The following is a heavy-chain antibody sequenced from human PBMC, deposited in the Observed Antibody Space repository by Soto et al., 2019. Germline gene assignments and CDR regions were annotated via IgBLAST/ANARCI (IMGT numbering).Heavy chain of an antibody. Sequence: VKVSCKASGGTFSSYAISWVRQAPGQGLEWMGGIIPIFGTANYAQKFQGRVTITADESTSTAYMELSSLRSEDTAVYYCARGGVGYCSSTSCFGGAGPYPYYYYGMDVGGQGTTVTVSS. J-gene: IGHJ6*02. CDR1: GGTFSSYA. D-gene: IGHD2-2*01. CDR2: IIPIFGTA. CDR3: ARGGVGYCSSTSCFGGAGPYPYYYYGMDV. V-gene: IGHV1-69*01.